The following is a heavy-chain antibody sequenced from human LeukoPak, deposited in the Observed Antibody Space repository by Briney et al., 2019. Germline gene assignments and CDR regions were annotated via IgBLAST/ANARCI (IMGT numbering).Heavy chain of an antibody. J-gene: IGHJ4*01. Sequence: GGSLRLSCAASGFTFSVSWMSWVRQAPGKGLEWLGCIKSENDGGKKEYASRVKGRFTISRDDSNTTVYLQMNSLKTDDTAVYYCVSSAYPAYFDYWGHGILVTVSS. CDR1: GFTFSVSW. CDR3: VSSAYPAYFDY. D-gene: IGHD6-19*01. CDR2: IKSENDGGKK. V-gene: IGHV3-15*01.